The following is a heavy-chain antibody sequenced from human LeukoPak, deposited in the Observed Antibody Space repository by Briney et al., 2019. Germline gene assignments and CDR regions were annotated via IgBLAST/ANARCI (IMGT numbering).Heavy chain of an antibody. CDR3: ARGRVSSSTWHSTYYYYFYMDV. J-gene: IGHJ6*03. CDR2: IDHTGTT. D-gene: IGHD4-11*01. CDR1: DDSITIYY. Sequence: SETLSLTCSVSDDSITIYYWTWIRQPPGKGLEWIGYIDHTGTTNYNPSLNSRVTISRDTSKNHFSLQLSSVTAADTAVYFCARGRVSSSTWHSTYYYYFYMDVWGKGTTVTVSS. V-gene: IGHV4-59*01.